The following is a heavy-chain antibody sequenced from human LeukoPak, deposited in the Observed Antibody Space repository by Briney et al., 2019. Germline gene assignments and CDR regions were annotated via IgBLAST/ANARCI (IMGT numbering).Heavy chain of an antibody. D-gene: IGHD3-22*01. J-gene: IGHJ4*02. V-gene: IGHV1-2*02. CDR3: AREYYDSSGYFY. CDR2: INPSSGGT. CDR1: GYTFTGYY. Sequence: ASVKVSCKASGYTFTGYYMHWVRQAPGQGLEWMGWINPSSGGTNYAQKFQGRVTMTRDTSISTAYMELSRLRSDDTAVYYCAREYYDSSGYFYWGQGTLVTVSS.